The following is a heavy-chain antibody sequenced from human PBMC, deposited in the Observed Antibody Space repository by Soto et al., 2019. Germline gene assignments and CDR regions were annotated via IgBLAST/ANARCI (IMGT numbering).Heavy chain of an antibody. CDR2: VYYRGRS. Sequence: PSETLSLTCTVSGGSVTNSSYYWGWIRQSPGKGLEWIGSVYYRGRSYSKSSVKSRVTISVDTSKNQFSLKLSSVTAADTAVYYCARGPYSSSWDYYYGMDVWGQGTTVTVSS. V-gene: IGHV4-39*07. D-gene: IGHD6-13*01. CDR1: GGSVTNSSYY. CDR3: ARGPYSSSWDYYYGMDV. J-gene: IGHJ6*02.